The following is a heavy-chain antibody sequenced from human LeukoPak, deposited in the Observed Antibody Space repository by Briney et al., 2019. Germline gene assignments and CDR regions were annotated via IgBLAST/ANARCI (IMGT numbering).Heavy chain of an antibody. Sequence: GGSLGLSCAASGFTFSSYWMHWVRQAPGKGLVWVSRINSDGSSTSYADSVKGRFTISRDNTKNTLYLQMDSLRAEDTAVYYCAREVMGSGWYYYYYGMDVWGQGTTVTVSS. CDR3: AREVMGSGWYYYYYGMDV. D-gene: IGHD6-19*01. CDR2: INSDGSST. J-gene: IGHJ6*02. CDR1: GFTFSSYW. V-gene: IGHV3-74*01.